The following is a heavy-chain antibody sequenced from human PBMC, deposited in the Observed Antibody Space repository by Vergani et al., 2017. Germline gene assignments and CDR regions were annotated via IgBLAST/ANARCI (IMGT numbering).Heavy chain of an antibody. Sequence: EVQLLESGGGLVQPGGSLRLSCAAFGSTFSSYGMSWVRQAPGKGLEWVSSISGSGGSTYYADPVKGRFTISRDNSKNTLYLEMNTLRGEDTAVYYCAKWPYGSGGYYYYGMDVWGQGTTVTVSS. J-gene: IGHJ6*02. CDR1: GSTFSSYG. CDR2: ISGSGGST. D-gene: IGHD3-10*01. CDR3: AKWPYGSGGYYYYGMDV. V-gene: IGHV3-23*01.